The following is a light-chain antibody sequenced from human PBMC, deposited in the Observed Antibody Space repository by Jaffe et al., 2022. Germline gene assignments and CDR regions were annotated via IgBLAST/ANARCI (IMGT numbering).Light chain of an antibody. CDR1: QSVSSSY. CDR3: QQDYNLPPWT. Sequence: EIVMTQSPATLSLSPGERATLSCRASQSVSSSYLSWYQQKPGQAPRLLIYGASTRATGIPARFSGSGSGTDFTLTISSLQPEDFAVYYCQQDYNLPPWTFGQGTKVEIK. J-gene: IGKJ1*01. V-gene: IGKV3D-7*01. CDR2: GAS.